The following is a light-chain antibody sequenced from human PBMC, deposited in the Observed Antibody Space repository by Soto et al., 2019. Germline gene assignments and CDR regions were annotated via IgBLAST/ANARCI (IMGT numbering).Light chain of an antibody. V-gene: IGKV4-1*01. CDR1: QSVLYSSNNKNY. J-gene: IGKJ1*01. CDR2: WAS. Sequence: DIVMTQSPDSLAVSLGERATINCKSSQSVLYSSNNKNYFAWYQQKPGQPPKLLIYWASTRESGVPDRFSGSGSGTDFTLTISSLQAEDVAVYYCQQYYSTHPTFGQGNKVEIK. CDR3: QQYYSTHPT.